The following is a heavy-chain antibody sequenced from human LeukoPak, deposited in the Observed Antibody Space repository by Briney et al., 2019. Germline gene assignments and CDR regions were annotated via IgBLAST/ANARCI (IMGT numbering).Heavy chain of an antibody. CDR2: ISGSGGST. V-gene: IGHV3-23*01. CDR1: GLTFSSYA. CDR3: AKDRWTGGNPTFDY. Sequence: GGSLRLSCAASGLTFSSYAMSWVRQAPGKGLEWVSGISGSGGSTYYADSVKGRFTISRDNSKSTLSLQMNSLRAEDTAVYYCAKDRWTGGNPTFDYWGQGTLVTVSS. J-gene: IGHJ4*02. D-gene: IGHD4-23*01.